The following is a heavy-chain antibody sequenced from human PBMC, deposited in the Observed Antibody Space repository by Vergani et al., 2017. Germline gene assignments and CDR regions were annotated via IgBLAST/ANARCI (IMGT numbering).Heavy chain of an antibody. CDR1: GYTFTSYG. V-gene: IGHV1-2*02. J-gene: IGHJ4*02. Sequence: QVQLVQSGAEVKKPGASVKVSCKASGYTFTSYGISWVRQAPGQGLEWMGWINPNSGGTNYAQKFQGRVTMTRDTSISTAYMELSRLRSDDTAVYYCAREGGIDITMFRGANPHPFDYWGQGTLVSVSS. CDR2: INPNSGGT. D-gene: IGHD3-10*01. CDR3: AREGGIDITMFRGANPHPFDY.